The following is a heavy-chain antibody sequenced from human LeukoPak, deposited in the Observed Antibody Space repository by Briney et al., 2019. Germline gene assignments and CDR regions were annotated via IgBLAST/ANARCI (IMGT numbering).Heavy chain of an antibody. D-gene: IGHD6-19*01. CDR2: IVPIFGTA. CDR3: ARGIAVATDAFDI. J-gene: IGHJ3*02. Sequence: SVKVSCKASGGTFSSYAISWVRQAPGQGLEWMGGIVPIFGTANYAQKFQGRVTITADESTSTAYMELSSLRSEDTAVYYCARGIAVATDAFDIWGQGTMVTVSS. V-gene: IGHV1-69*13. CDR1: GGTFSSYA.